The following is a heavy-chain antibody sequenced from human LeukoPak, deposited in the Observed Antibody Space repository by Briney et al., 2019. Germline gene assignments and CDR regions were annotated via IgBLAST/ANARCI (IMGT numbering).Heavy chain of an antibody. CDR2: ISSSSSYI. J-gene: IGHJ3*02. D-gene: IGHD3-22*01. Sequence: GGSLRLSCAASGFTFSSYSMNWVRQAPGKGLEWVSSISSSSSYIYYADSVKGRFTISRDNAKNSLYLQMNSLRAEDTAVYYCARVRGYDSSAPKSAFDIWGQGTMVTVSS. V-gene: IGHV3-21*01. CDR1: GFTFSSYS. CDR3: ARVRGYDSSAPKSAFDI.